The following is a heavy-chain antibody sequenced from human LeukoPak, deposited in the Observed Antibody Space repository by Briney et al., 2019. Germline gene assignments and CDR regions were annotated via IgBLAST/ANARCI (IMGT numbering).Heavy chain of an antibody. D-gene: IGHD3-10*01. CDR2: IKEDGSEI. V-gene: IGHV3-7*04. J-gene: IGHJ6*03. CDR3: GRATFFIRGDV. CDR1: GFTFTNYW. Sequence: GGSLRLSCAAAGFTFTNYWMSWLRQAPGKGQEWVANIKEDGSEIYYVDSVKGRFTVSRDNAKNSLYLQMNSLRAEDTAVYYCGRATFFIRGDVWGKGTTVTV.